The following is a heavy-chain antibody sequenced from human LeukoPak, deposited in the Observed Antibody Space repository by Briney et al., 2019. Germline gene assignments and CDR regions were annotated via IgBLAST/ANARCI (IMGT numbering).Heavy chain of an antibody. V-gene: IGHV1-69*13. CDR1: GGTFRTSG. CDR2: VIPVFGTS. Sequence: ASVKVSCKASGGTFRTSGVNWVRQAPGQRLEWVGCVIPVFGTSNYAEKFQDRVTITADESTSTAYMELSSLRSEDTAVYYCARDRTTVTTNYYYMDVWGKGTTVTVSS. D-gene: IGHD4-17*01. CDR3: ARDRTTVTTNYYYMDV. J-gene: IGHJ6*03.